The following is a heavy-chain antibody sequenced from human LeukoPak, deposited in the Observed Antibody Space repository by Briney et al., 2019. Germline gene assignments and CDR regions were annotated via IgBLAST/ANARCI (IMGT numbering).Heavy chain of an antibody. J-gene: IGHJ3*02. CDR1: GYTLTELS. Sequence: ASVKVSCKVSGYTLTELSMHWVRQAPGKGLEWMGGFDPEDGETIYAQKFQGRVTMTEDTSTDTAYMELSSLRSEDTAVYYCATDQSQRGSYELGAFDIWGQGTMVTVSS. CDR3: ATDQSQRGSYELGAFDI. V-gene: IGHV1-24*01. D-gene: IGHD1-26*01. CDR2: FDPEDGET.